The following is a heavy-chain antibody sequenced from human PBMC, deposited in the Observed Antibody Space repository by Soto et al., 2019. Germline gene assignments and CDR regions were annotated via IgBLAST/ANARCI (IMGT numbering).Heavy chain of an antibody. V-gene: IGHV3-21*01. CDR3: ARVPYYDFWSGTIDY. CDR2: ISSSGSYI. J-gene: IGHJ4*02. Sequence: GGSIRLSCAASGFTFSSYAMSWVRQAPGKGLEWVSSISSSGSYIYYADSVKGRFTISRDNAKNSLYLQMNSLRAEDTAVYYCARVPYYDFWSGTIDYWGQGTLVTVSS. D-gene: IGHD3-3*01. CDR1: GFTFSSYA.